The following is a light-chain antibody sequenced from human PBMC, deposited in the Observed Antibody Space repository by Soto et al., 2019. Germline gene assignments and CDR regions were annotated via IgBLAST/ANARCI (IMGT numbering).Light chain of an antibody. CDR2: GAS. CDR3: QQYNSYPHT. J-gene: IGKJ2*01. V-gene: IGKV1-27*01. Sequence: DIQMTQSPSSLSASVGDRVSITCRASQGISKYLAWYQQKPGKVPKLLIYGASTLQSGVPSRFSGSGSGTDFTLTISSLQPEDVATYYCQQYNSYPHTCGQGTKLEIK. CDR1: QGISKY.